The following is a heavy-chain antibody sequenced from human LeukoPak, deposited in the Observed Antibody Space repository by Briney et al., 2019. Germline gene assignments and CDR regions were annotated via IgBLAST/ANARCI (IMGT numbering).Heavy chain of an antibody. CDR2: IKQDGSEK. CDR1: GFTFSSYW. D-gene: IGHD3-22*01. J-gene: IGHJ4*02. Sequence: GGSLRLSCAVSGFTFSSYWMSWVRRAPGKGLEWVANIKQDGSEKNYVDSVKGRFTISRDNARNSLYLQMKSLRGEDTAVYYCARDGDATSGSFDYWGQGTLVTVSS. V-gene: IGHV3-7*01. CDR3: ARDGDATSGSFDY.